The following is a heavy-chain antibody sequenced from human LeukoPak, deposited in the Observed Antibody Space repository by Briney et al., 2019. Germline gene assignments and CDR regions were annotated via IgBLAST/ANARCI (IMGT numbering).Heavy chain of an antibody. CDR2: IHYRGSS. J-gene: IGHJ4*02. D-gene: IGHD2-15*01. CDR3: ARRKGCSGGSCYGDTFDY. CDR1: GGSVSSYY. Sequence: SETLSLTCTVSGGSVSSYYWSWIRQPPGKGLEWIAYIHYRGSSYYNPLLKSRVTISVETSKNQFSLKLSSVTAAGTAVYYCARRKGCSGGSCYGDTFDYWGQGTLVTVSS. V-gene: IGHV4-59*08.